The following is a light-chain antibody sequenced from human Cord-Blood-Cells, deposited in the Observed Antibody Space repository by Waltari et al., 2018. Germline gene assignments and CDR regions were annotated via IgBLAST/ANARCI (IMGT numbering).Light chain of an antibody. J-gene: IGLJ3*02. CDR3: QGWDSSSDHWV. V-gene: IGLV3-21*04. CDR1: NIGSKS. CDR2: YDS. Sequence: SYVLTQPPSVSVAPGKTARITCGGNNIGSKSVHWYQQKPGQAPVLGIYYDSDRPSGMPERFSGANSGNTATLTISRVEAGDEADYYCQGWDSSSDHWVFGGGTKLTVL.